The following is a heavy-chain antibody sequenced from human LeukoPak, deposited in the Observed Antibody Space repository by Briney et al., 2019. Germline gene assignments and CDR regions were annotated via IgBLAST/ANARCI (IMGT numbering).Heavy chain of an antibody. D-gene: IGHD1-7*01. V-gene: IGHV3-11*04. CDR3: ATGTGTMESWFDP. J-gene: IGHJ5*02. CDR2: ISSSGSTI. CDR1: GFTFSDYY. Sequence: GGSLRLSCAASGFTFSDYYMSWIRQAPGKGLEWVSYISSSGSTIYYADSVKGRFTISRDNSKNTLYLQMNSLRAEDTAVYYCATGTGTMESWFDPWGQGTLVTVSS.